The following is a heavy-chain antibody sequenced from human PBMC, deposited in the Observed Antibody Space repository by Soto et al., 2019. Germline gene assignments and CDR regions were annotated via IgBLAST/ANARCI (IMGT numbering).Heavy chain of an antibody. V-gene: IGHV4-39*01. CDR1: GGSISSSSYY. CDR2: IYYSGST. CDR3: ARKAVAGTNWFDP. D-gene: IGHD6-19*01. Sequence: NPSETLSLTCTVSGGSISSSSYYWGWIRQPPGKGLEWIGSIYYSGSTYYNPSLKSRVTISVDTSKNQFSLKLSSVTAADTAVYYCARKAVAGTNWFDPWGQGTLVTVSS. J-gene: IGHJ5*02.